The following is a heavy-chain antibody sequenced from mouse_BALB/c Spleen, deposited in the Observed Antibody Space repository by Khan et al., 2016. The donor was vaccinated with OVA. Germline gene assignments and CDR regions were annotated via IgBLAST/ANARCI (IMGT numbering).Heavy chain of an antibody. J-gene: IGHJ3*01. V-gene: IGHV14-1*02. CDR2: IDPENGET. CDR3: ASSGYSAWFAY. CDR1: DFNIKDYY. Sequence: VQLQQSGAELVRPGALVKLSCKASDFNIKDYYMHWVKQRPEQGLEWIGWIDPENGETVYDPKFQGKAIMTADTSSNTAYLQLSSLTSEDTAVYYGASSGYSAWFAYWGQGTLVTGSA.